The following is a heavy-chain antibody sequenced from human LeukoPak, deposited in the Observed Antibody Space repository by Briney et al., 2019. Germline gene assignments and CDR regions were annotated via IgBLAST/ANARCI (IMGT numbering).Heavy chain of an antibody. CDR1: GYTFTSYG. CDR3: AKLVTIFGVVTDYYFDY. D-gene: IGHD3-3*01. J-gene: IGHJ4*02. Sequence: ASVKVSCKASGYTFTSYGISWVRQAPGQGLEWMGWISAYNGNTNHAQKLQGRVNMTTDTSTSTAYMELRSLRSDDTAVYYCAKLVTIFGVVTDYYFDYWGQGTLVTVSS. CDR2: ISAYNGNT. V-gene: IGHV1-18*01.